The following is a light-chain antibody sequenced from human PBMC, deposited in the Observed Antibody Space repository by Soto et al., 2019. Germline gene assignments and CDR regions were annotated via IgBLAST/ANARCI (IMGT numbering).Light chain of an antibody. CDR3: QSYDSSLIGYV. J-gene: IGLJ1*01. CDR2: GNS. Sequence: QSVLTQPPSVSGAPGQRVTISCTGSSSNIGAGYDVHWYQQLPGTAPKLLIYGNSNRPSGVPDRFSGSKSGTSASLAITGLQAEDEADYYCQSYDSSLIGYVFGTGTKLTV. CDR1: SSNIGAGYD. V-gene: IGLV1-40*01.